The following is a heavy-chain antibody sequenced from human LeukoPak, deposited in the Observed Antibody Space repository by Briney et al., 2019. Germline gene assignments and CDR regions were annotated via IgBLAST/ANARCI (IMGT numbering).Heavy chain of an antibody. J-gene: IGHJ3*02. Sequence: GESLKISCKGSGYSFTSYWITWVRQMPGKGLEWMGKIEHRDYYTNYSPTLQGHVTISADKSISTAYLQWSSLKASDTAMYYCARIPLDSSGYYYAGDGFDIWGQGTMVTVFS. D-gene: IGHD3-22*01. V-gene: IGHV5-10-1*01. CDR1: GYSFTSYW. CDR3: ARIPLDSSGYYYAGDGFDI. CDR2: IEHRDYYT.